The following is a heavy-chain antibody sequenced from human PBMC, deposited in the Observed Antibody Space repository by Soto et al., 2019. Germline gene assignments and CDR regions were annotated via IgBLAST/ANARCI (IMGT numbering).Heavy chain of an antibody. D-gene: IGHD2-21*01. CDR2: IIPIFGTA. J-gene: IGHJ4*02. CDR3: ARGLWLGQRPFDY. Sequence: SVKVSCKASGGTFSSYAISWVRQAPGQGLEWMGGIIPIFGTANYAQKFQGRVTITADESTSTAYMELSSLRSEDTAVYYCARGLWLGQRPFDYWGQGTLVTVSS. CDR1: GGTFSSYA. V-gene: IGHV1-69*13.